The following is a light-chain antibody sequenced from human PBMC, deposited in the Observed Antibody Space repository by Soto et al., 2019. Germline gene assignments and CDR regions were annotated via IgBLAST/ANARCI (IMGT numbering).Light chain of an antibody. CDR3: QLYDTSPLT. CDR1: QSVSGTS. CDR2: NAV. Sequence: EIVLTQSPDTLSLSQGERATLSCRASQSVSGTSLAWYQQKPGQAPRLLIFNAVSRAAGIPDRFSGSGSGTDFSLTISRLEPEDFAMYYCQLYDTSPLTIGQGTKVDIK. V-gene: IGKV3-20*01. J-gene: IGKJ1*01.